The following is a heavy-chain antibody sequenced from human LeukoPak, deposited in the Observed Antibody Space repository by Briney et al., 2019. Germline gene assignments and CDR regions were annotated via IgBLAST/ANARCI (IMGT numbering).Heavy chain of an antibody. Sequence: GGSLRLSCAASNFSVNNNYIDWVRQAPGKGLEWVSSMDNFGAKYYGESVTGRFTVSRDLSKNTVYLQMSSLRADDTAVYYCAGGTYYGTGTRPGYLNYWGLGTLVTVSS. V-gene: IGHV3-53*01. D-gene: IGHD3-10*01. CDR3: AGGTYYGTGTRPGYLNY. J-gene: IGHJ4*02. CDR2: MDNFGAK. CDR1: NFSVNNNY.